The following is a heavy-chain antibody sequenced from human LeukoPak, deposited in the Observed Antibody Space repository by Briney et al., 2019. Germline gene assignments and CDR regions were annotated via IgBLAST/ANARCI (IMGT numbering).Heavy chain of an antibody. D-gene: IGHD3-10*01. CDR2: IIPIFGTA. J-gene: IGHJ5*02. CDR3: AREGDYYGSGSYYNVWFDP. CDR1: GGTFSSYA. Sequence: GASVKVSCKASGGTFSSYAISWVRQAPGQGPEWMGGIIPIFGTANYAQKFQGRVTITADESTSTAYMELSSLRSEDTAVYYCAREGDYYGSGSYYNVWFDPWGQGTLVTVSS. V-gene: IGHV1-69*13.